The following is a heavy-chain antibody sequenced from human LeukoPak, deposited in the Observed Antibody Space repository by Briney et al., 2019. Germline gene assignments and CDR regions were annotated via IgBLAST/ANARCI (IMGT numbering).Heavy chain of an antibody. J-gene: IGHJ4*02. CDR1: GYTFSGSA. D-gene: IGHD1-26*01. Sequence: GGSLRLSCAASGYTFSGSAMHRVRQASGKGLEWVGRIRSKANSYATAYAASVKGRFTISRDDSKNTAYLQMNSLKTEDTAVYYCTSQSGSYADYWGQGTLVTVSS. CDR2: IRSKANSYAT. CDR3: TSQSGSYADY. V-gene: IGHV3-73*01.